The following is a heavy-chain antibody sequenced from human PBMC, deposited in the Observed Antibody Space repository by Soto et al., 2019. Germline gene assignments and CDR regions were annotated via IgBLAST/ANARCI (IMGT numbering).Heavy chain of an antibody. CDR1: GVSISNNY. V-gene: IGHV4-59*01. CDR3: KSANWYSEY. D-gene: IGHD7-27*01. CDR2: IYYNGNT. Sequence: QVQLQESGPGLVKPSETLSLTCTVSGVSISNNYWSWIREPPGKGLEWIGYIYYNGNTNYNSSLKRRVTMAVDTSRNNISLKLTTVTAADTAVYYCKSANWYSEYWGQGTLVTVSS. J-gene: IGHJ4*02.